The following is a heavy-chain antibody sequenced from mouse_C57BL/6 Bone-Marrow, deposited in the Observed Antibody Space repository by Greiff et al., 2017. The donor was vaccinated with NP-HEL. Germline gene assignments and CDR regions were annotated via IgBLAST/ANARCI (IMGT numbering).Heavy chain of an antibody. J-gene: IGHJ4*01. D-gene: IGHD2-3*01. Sequence: QVQLQQPGAELVKPGASVKVSCKASGYTFTSYWMHWVKQRPGQGLEWIGRIHPSDSDTNYNQKFKGKATLTVDKSSSTAYMQLSSLTSEDSAVYVCEIGNGGYCGYYAMDYWGQGTSVTVSS. V-gene: IGHV1-74*01. CDR1: GYTFTSYW. CDR3: EIGNGGYCGYYAMDY. CDR2: IHPSDSDT.